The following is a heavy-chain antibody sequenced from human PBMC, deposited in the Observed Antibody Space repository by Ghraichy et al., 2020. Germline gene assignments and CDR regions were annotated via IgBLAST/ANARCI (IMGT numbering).Heavy chain of an antibody. Sequence: GGSLRLSCAASGFTFSSYAMDWVRQAPGKGLEWVSSIIGSSDVTYYADSVKGRFTISRDNSKNTLYLQMNSLRAEDTAVYYCAKNMRMAGRPLGMDVWGQGTTVTVSS. CDR2: IIGSSDVT. J-gene: IGHJ6*02. CDR1: GFTFSSYA. CDR3: AKNMRMAGRPLGMDV. D-gene: IGHD6-6*01. V-gene: IGHV3-23*01.